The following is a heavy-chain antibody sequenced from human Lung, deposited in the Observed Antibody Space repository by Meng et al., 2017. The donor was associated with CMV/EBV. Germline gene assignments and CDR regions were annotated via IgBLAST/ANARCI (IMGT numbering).Heavy chain of an antibody. Sequence: LSCAVYGGSFSGYYWSWIRQPPGKGLEWIGEINHSGSTNYNPSLKSRVTISVDTSKNQFSLKLSSVTAADTAVYYCARGSVVVPAAIWVKRAFDIWXQGTXVTVSS. CDR3: ARGSVVVPAAIWVKRAFDI. J-gene: IGHJ3*02. CDR1: GGSFSGYY. D-gene: IGHD2-2*02. V-gene: IGHV4-34*01. CDR2: INHSGST.